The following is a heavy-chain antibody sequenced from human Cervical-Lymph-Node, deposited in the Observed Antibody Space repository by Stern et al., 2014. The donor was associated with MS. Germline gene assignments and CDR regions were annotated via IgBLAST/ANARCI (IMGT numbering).Heavy chain of an antibody. Sequence: EVQLVESGGGLVQPGGSLRLSCAASGFTFSNYWIHWVRQAPGKGLVWVSRINSDGTGTSYADSVKGRFTISRDNAKNTLYLQMDSLRVDDTAVYYCTRGGLVGASPFDFWGQGTLVTVSP. CDR1: GFTFSNYW. CDR2: INSDGTGT. J-gene: IGHJ4*02. CDR3: TRGGLVGASPFDF. D-gene: IGHD1-26*01. V-gene: IGHV3-74*01.